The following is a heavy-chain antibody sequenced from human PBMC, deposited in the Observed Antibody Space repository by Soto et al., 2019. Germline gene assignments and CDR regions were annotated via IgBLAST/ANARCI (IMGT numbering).Heavy chain of an antibody. V-gene: IGHV3-30-3*01. CDR3: ARVLDGVKENYFDY. D-gene: IGHD2-8*01. Sequence: QVQLVESGGGVVQPGRSLRLSCAASGFTFSSYAMHWVRQAPGKGLEWVAVISYEGSNKYYADSVKGRFTISRDNSKNTLYLQMNSLRAEDTAVYYCARVLDGVKENYFDYWGQGTLVTGSS. J-gene: IGHJ4*02. CDR1: GFTFSSYA. CDR2: ISYEGSNK.